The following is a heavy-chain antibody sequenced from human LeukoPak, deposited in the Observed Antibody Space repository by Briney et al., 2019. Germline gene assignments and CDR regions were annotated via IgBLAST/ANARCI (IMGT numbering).Heavy chain of an antibody. CDR1: GFTFSSYE. Sequence: GGSLRLSCAASGFTFSSYEMNWVRQAPGKGLEWVSYISSSGSTIYYADSVKGRFTISRDNAKNSLYLQMNSLRAEDTAVYYCARALTYSSSWYSYYYYYMDVWGKGTTVTISS. D-gene: IGHD6-13*01. CDR2: ISSSGSTI. CDR3: ARALTYSSSWYSYYYYYMDV. V-gene: IGHV3-48*03. J-gene: IGHJ6*03.